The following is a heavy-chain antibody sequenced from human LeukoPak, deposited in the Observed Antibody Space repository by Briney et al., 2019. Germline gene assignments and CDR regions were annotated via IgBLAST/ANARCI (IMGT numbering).Heavy chain of an antibody. CDR1: GYTFTGYY. CDR2: MNPNSGNT. J-gene: IGHJ5*02. V-gene: IGHV1-8*02. CDR3: ARGPRDYYDSSGYYFWVRWFDP. D-gene: IGHD3-22*01. Sequence: ASVKVSCKASGYTFTGYYMHWVRQAPGQGLEWMGWMNPNSGNTGYAQKFQGRVTMTRNTSISTAYMELSSLRSEDTAVHYCARGPRDYYDSSGYYFWVRWFDPWGQGTLVTVSS.